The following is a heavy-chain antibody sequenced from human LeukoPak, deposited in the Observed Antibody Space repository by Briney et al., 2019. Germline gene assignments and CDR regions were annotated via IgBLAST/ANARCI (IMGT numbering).Heavy chain of an antibody. D-gene: IGHD6-13*01. CDR3: ARVAVTGSSWLDAFDI. V-gene: IGHV4-61*02. Sequence: SETLSLTCTVSGGSISSGGYYWSWIRQPAGKGLEWIGRIYTSGGTNYNPSLKSRVTMSVDTSKNQFSLKLSSVTAADTAVYYCARVAVTGSSWLDAFDIWGQGTMVTVSS. CDR2: IYTSGGT. CDR1: GGSISSGGYY. J-gene: IGHJ3*02.